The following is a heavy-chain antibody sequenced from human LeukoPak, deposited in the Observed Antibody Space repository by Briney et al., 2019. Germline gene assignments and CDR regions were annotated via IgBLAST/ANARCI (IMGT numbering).Heavy chain of an antibody. CDR1: GYTFTGYY. CDR2: VNPNSGGT. Sequence: ASVKVSCKVSGYTFTGYYMHWVRQAPGQGLEWMGWVNPNSGGTNYAQKFQGRVTMTRDTSISTAYMELSRLRSDDTAVYYCARSSNGGYDFGDAFDIWGQGTMVTVSS. J-gene: IGHJ3*02. CDR3: ARSSNGGYDFGDAFDI. V-gene: IGHV1-2*02. D-gene: IGHD5-12*01.